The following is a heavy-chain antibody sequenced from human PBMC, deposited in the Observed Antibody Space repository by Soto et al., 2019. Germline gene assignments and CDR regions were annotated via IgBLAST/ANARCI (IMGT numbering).Heavy chain of an antibody. CDR2: IYYSGAT. CDR1: GGSISSNNYY. Sequence: QLQLQESGPGLVKPSETLSLTCTVSGGSISSNNYYCGWIRQPPGKGLEWIGSIYYSGATNYYPTLESRLTMSVDKPKSQFSLKLSSVTAADTAVYYCARHPGYTVPTVYATHYFDYWGQGIVVTVSS. J-gene: IGHJ4*02. CDR3: ARHPGYTVPTVYATHYFDY. D-gene: IGHD2-8*01. V-gene: IGHV4-39*01.